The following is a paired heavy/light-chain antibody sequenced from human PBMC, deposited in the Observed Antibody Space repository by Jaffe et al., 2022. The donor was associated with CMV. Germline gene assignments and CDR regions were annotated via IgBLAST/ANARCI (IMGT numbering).Heavy chain of an antibody. CDR2: LYSGGNT. D-gene: IGHD3-22*01. V-gene: IGHV3-66*01. CDR1: GFSVSSNY. CDR3: ARDLGRSDSSGNYLGH. J-gene: IGHJ4*02. Sequence: EVQLVESGGDLVQPGGSLRLSCAASGFSVSSNYMTWVRQAPGKGLEWVSVLYSGGNTYYADSVKGRFTVSRDTSKNTLYLQMNSLRAEDTAVYYCARDLGRSDSSGNYLGHWGQGTLVTVSS.
Light chain of an antibody. J-gene: IGKJ4*01. CDR2: GAS. Sequence: IQLTQSPSSLSASVGDRVTITCRASQGIRTYLVWYQQKPGKAPKVLIFGASTLQSGVPSRFSGSGSGTDFTLTISSLQPEDFATYYCQQVYSYPLTFGGGTKVEIK. CDR3: QQVYSYPLT. CDR1: QGIRTY. V-gene: IGKV1-9*01.